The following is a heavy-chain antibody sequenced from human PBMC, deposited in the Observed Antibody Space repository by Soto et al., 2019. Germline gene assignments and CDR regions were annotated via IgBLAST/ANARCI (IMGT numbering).Heavy chain of an antibody. CDR2: IWYDGSNK. J-gene: IGHJ1*01. CDR3: ARGVLERATTEYFQH. CDR1: GFTFSSYG. Sequence: QVQLVESGGGVVQPGRSLRLSCAASGFTFSSYGMHWVRQAPGPGLERVAVIWYDGSNKYYAASVKGRFTISRDNSKSTLYLQLNSRIAEDTAGYYCARGVLERATTEYFQHRGQGTLVTVSS. V-gene: IGHV3-33*01. D-gene: IGHD5-12*01.